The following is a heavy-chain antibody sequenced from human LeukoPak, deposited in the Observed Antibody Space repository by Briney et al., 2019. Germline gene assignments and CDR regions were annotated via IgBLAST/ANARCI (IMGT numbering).Heavy chain of an antibody. J-gene: IGHJ4*02. Sequence: PSETLSLTCTVSGGSISSYYWSWIRQPPGKGLEWIGYIYYSGSTNYNPSLKSRVTISVDTSKNQFSLKLSSVTAADTAVYYCARAGYSYGGEPYFDYWGQGTLVTVSS. CDR1: GGSISSYY. CDR3: ARAGYSYGGEPYFDY. V-gene: IGHV4-59*01. CDR2: IYYSGST. D-gene: IGHD5-18*01.